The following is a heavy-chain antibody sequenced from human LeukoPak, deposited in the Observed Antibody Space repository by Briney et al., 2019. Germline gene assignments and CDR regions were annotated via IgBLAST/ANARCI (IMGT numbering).Heavy chain of an antibody. V-gene: IGHV4-31*03. CDR1: GGSISSGGYY. Sequence: SQTLSLTCTVSGGSISSGGYYWSWIRQHPGKGLGWIGYIYYSGSTYYNPSLKSRVTISVDTSKNQFSLKLSSVTAADTAVYYCARVKVRRHIDYWGQGTLVTVSS. CDR2: IYYSGST. CDR3: ARVKVRRHIDY. J-gene: IGHJ4*02. D-gene: IGHD3-22*01.